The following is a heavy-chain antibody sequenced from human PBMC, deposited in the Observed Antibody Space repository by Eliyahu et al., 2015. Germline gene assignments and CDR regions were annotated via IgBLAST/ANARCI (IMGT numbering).Heavy chain of an antibody. V-gene: IGHV4-31*03. CDR2: IYYSGGT. J-gene: IGHJ4*02. CDR1: GGSISSGGYY. CDR3: ARGPGRDYFDY. Sequence: QVQLQESGPGLVKPSQTLSLTCXVXGGSISSGGYYWSWIRQHPGKGLEWIGYIYYSGGTSYNPSLVSRVTMSVDTSKNQFSLKLSSVTAADTAVYYCARGPGRDYFDYWGQGTLVTVSS.